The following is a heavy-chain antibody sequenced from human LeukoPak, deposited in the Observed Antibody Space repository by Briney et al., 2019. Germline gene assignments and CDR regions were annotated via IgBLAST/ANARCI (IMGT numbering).Heavy chain of an antibody. V-gene: IGHV1-69*13. CDR2: IIPIFGTA. J-gene: IGHJ6*02. CDR3: ARAIPPNTVPSHAYGMDV. D-gene: IGHD4-11*01. Sequence: ASVKVSCKASGGTFSTYAISWVRRAPGQGLEWMGGIIPIFGTANYAQKFQGRVTITADESTSTAYMELSSLRSEDTAVYYCARAIPPNTVPSHAYGMDVWGQGTTVTVSS. CDR1: GGTFSTYA.